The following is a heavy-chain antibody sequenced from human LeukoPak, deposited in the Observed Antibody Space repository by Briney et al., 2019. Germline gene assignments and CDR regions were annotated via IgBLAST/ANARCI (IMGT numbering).Heavy chain of an antibody. D-gene: IGHD5-12*01. Sequence: PSQTLSLTCTVSGGSISSGDYYWSWIRQPPGKGLEWIGYIYYSGSTYYNPSLKSRVTISVDTSKNQFSLKLSSVTAADTAVYYCARVPLRRSVFDIWGQGTMVAVSS. CDR2: IYYSGST. J-gene: IGHJ3*02. CDR3: ARVPLRRSVFDI. V-gene: IGHV4-30-4*01. CDR1: GGSISSGDYY.